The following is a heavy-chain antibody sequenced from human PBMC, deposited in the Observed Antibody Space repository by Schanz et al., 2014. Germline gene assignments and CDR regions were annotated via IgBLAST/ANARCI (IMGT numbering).Heavy chain of an antibody. D-gene: IGHD3-16*01. CDR2: MNSKTGNT. CDR1: GYTFTSYD. J-gene: IGHJ4*02. CDR3: TKGRTFGR. Sequence: QLMQSGSEVKKPGDSVKVSCKASGYTFTSYDINWVRQATGQGLEWMGWMNSKTGNTGYAQRFQGRVTMTRNTSITTAYLELSSLRSGDTAVYYCTKGRTFGRWGQGTLVTVSS. V-gene: IGHV1-8*01.